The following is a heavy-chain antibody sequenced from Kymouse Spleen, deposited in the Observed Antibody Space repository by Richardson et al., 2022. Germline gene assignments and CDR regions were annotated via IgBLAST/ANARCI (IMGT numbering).Heavy chain of an antibody. J-gene: IGHJ4*02. V-gene: IGHV3-73*02. CDR1: GFTFSGSA. CDR2: IRSKANSYAT. CDR3: TRLAAAGFDY. D-gene: IGHD6-13*01. Sequence: EVQLVESGGGLVQPGGSLKLSCAASGFTFSGSAMHWVRQASGKGLEWVGRIRSKANSYATAYAASVKGRFTISRDDSKNTAYLQMNSLKTEDTAVYYCTRLAAAGFDYWGQGTLVTVSS.